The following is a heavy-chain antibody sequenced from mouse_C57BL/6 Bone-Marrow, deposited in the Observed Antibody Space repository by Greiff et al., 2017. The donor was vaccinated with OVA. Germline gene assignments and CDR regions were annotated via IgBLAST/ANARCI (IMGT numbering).Heavy chain of an antibody. CDR1: GFNIKDDY. CDR2: IDPENGDT. V-gene: IGHV14-4*01. J-gene: IGHJ3*01. CDR3: TLYGAWFAY. D-gene: IGHD1-1*02. Sequence: VQLQQSGAELVRPGASVKLSCTASGFNIKDDYMHWVKQRPEQGLEWIGWIDPENGDTEYASKFQGKATITADTSSNTAYLQLSSLTSEDTAVYYCTLYGAWFAYWGQGTLVTVSA.